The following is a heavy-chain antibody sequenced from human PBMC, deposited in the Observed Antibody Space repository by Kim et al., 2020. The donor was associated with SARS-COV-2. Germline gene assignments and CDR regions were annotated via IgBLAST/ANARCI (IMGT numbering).Heavy chain of an antibody. V-gene: IGHV3-11*04. J-gene: IGHJ4*02. CDR1: GFTFSDYY. D-gene: IGHD3-10*01. CDR2: ISSSGSTI. CDR3: ARVGRVWFGEVYFDY. Sequence: GGSLRLSCAASGFTFSDYYMNWIRQAPGKGLEWVSYISSSGSTIYYADSVKGRFTISRDNAKNSLYLQMNSLRAEDTAVYYCARVGRVWFGEVYFDYWGQGPLVTVPS.